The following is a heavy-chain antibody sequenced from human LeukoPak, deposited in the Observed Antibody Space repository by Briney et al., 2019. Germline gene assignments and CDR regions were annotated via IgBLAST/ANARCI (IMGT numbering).Heavy chain of an antibody. Sequence: GGSLRLSCAASGFTFDDYAMHWVRQAPGKGLEWVSLISGDGGSTYYADSVKGRFTISRDNSKNSLYLQMNSLRTEDTALYYCAKDLSSTTPAEYFDYWGQGTLVTVSS. D-gene: IGHD5/OR15-5a*01. CDR2: ISGDGGST. V-gene: IGHV3-43*02. CDR3: AKDLSSTTPAEYFDY. CDR1: GFTFDDYA. J-gene: IGHJ4*02.